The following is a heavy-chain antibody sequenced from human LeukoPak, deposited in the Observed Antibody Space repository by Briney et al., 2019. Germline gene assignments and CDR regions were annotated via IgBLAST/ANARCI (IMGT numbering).Heavy chain of an antibody. CDR2: IPYDGSNK. Sequence: PGGSLRLSCAASGFTFSSYAMHWVRQAPGKGLEWVAVIPYDGSNKYYADSVKGRFTISRDNSKNTLYLQMNSLRAEDTAVYYCARDFQLVVPNLGYYYYGMDVWGQGTTVTVSS. V-gene: IGHV3-30-3*01. CDR1: GFTFSSYA. D-gene: IGHD2-8*02. CDR3: ARDFQLVVPNLGYYYYGMDV. J-gene: IGHJ6*02.